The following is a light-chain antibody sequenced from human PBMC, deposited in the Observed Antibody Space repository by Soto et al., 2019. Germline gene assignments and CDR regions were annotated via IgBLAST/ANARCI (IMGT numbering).Light chain of an antibody. V-gene: IGLV2-11*01. CDR3: CSYAGTYTWI. CDR1: SNNVGGYNY. Sequence: QSVLTQPRSVSGSPGQSVTISCTGASNNVGGYNYVSWYQHHPGKVPQLIIYDVTKRPSGVPDRFSGSKSGNTASLTISGLQVEDEPDYYCCSYAGTYTWIFGGGTQLTVL. J-gene: IGLJ2*01. CDR2: DVT.